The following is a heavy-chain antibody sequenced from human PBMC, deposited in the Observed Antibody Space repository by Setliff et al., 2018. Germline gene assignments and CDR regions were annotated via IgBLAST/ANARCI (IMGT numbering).Heavy chain of an antibody. CDR1: GDSISSSSYY. CDR2: IYYSGST. D-gene: IGHD3-10*01. CDR3: ATPGRRFGESIDY. J-gene: IGHJ4*02. Sequence: SETLSLTCTVSGDSISSSSYYWGWIRQPPGKGLEWIGCIYYSGSTYYNPSLKSRVTISVDTSKNQFSLKLTSVTAADTAVYYCATPGRRFGESIDYWGQGALVTVSS. V-gene: IGHV4-39*01.